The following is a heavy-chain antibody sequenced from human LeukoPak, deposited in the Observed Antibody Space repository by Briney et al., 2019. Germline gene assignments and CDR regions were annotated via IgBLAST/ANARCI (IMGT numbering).Heavy chain of an antibody. CDR1: GXTFSSSE. CDR3: AKWEYAFDI. V-gene: IGHV3-48*03. Sequence: GGSLRLSCATSGXTFSSSEMNWVRQAPGKGLEWVSYISSRGSVIYYADSVRGRFTISRDNAKNSLYLQMNSLRAEDTAVYYCAKWEYAFDIWGQGTMVTVSS. D-gene: IGHD1-26*01. CDR2: ISSRGSVI. J-gene: IGHJ3*02.